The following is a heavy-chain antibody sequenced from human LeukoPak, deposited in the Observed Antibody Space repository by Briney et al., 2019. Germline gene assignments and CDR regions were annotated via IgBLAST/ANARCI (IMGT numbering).Heavy chain of an antibody. CDR1: GFTFDDYA. D-gene: IGHD2-2*01. J-gene: IGHJ5*02. V-gene: IGHV3-9*01. CDR3: AKGRDKYQLLSKNWFDP. CDR2: ISGSI. Sequence: GRSLRLSCAASGFTFDDYAMHWVRQAPGKGLEWVSGISGSIGYADSVKGRFTISRDNAKNSLYPQMNSLRAEDTALYYCAKGRDKYQLLSKNWFDPWGQGTLVTVSS.